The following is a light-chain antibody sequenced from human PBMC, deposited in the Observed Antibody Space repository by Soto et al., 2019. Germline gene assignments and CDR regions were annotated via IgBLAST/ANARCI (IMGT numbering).Light chain of an antibody. Sequence: QSVLSQTPSVSGAPGQKVTISCTGSSSNIGAGYDLHWYQQLLGTAPKLLLYGNTNRPSGVPDRFSGSKSGTSASLAITGLQAEDEADYYCQSYDSSLSAYVFGTGTKVTVL. CDR3: QSYDSSLSAYV. V-gene: IGLV1-40*01. CDR2: GNT. J-gene: IGLJ1*01. CDR1: SSNIGAGYD.